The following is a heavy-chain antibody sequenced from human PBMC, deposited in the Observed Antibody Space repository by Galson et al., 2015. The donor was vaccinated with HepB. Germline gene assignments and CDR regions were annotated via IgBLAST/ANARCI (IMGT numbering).Heavy chain of an antibody. D-gene: IGHD6-13*01. J-gene: IGHJ6*02. CDR2: ISYDGSNK. CDR1: GFTFSSYA. CDR3: ARRQQQLVGLGGMDV. Sequence: SLRLSCAASGFTFSSYAMHWVRQAPGKGLEWVAVISYDGSNKYYADSVKGRFTISRDNSKNTLYLQMNSLRAEDTAVYYCARRQQQLVGLGGMDVWGQGTTVTVSS. V-gene: IGHV3-30*04.